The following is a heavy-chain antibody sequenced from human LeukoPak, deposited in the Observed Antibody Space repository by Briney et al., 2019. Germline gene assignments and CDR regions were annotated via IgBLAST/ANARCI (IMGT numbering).Heavy chain of an antibody. CDR1: GFPFSSYA. CDR3: ARDPTGGSRYGLLDY. CDR2: ISYDGSNK. D-gene: IGHD5-18*01. Sequence: GGSLRLSCAAPGFPFSSYAMHWVRQAPGKGLEWVALISYDGSNKYYADSVKGRFTVPRDNYKKTLYLEMNSLRSEDTAVYYCARDPTGGSRYGLLDYWGQGTLVTVSS. V-gene: IGHV3-30*01. J-gene: IGHJ4*02.